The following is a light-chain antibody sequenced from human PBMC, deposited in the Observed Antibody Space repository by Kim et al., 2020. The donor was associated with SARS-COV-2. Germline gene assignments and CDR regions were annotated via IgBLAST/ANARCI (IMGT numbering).Light chain of an antibody. V-gene: IGLV6-57*03. J-gene: IGLJ2*01. CDR3: QSYDSSNQVV. CDR1: SGSIASNY. Sequence: KTVTISCTRSSGSIASNYVQWYQQRPGSAPTTVIYEDNQRPSGVPDRFSGSIDSSSNSASLTISGLNTEDEADYYCQSYDSSNQVVFGGGTQLTVL. CDR2: EDN.